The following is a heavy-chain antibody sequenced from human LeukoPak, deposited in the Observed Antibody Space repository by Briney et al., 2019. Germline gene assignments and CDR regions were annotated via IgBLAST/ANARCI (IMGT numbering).Heavy chain of an antibody. CDR3: AKSTLVVVPAATFDY. V-gene: IGHV3-21*04. Sequence: PGGSLRLSCAASGFTFSSYSMNWVRQAPGKGLEWVSSISSSSSYIYYADSVKGRFTISRDNSKNTLYLQMNSLRAEDTAVYYCAKSTLVVVPAATFDYWGQGTLVTVSS. CDR1: GFTFSSYS. CDR2: ISSSSSYI. D-gene: IGHD2-2*01. J-gene: IGHJ4*02.